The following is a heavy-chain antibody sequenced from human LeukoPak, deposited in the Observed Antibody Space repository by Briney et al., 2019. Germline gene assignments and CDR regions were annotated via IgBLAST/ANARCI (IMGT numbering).Heavy chain of an antibody. J-gene: IGHJ5*02. CDR2: ISSSSSYT. V-gene: IGHV3-11*06. CDR1: GFTFSDYY. CDR3: ARDRDIVATILDP. Sequence: PGGSLRLPCAASGFTFSDYYMSWIRQAPGKGLEWVSYISSSSSYTNYADSVKGRFTISRDNAKNSLYLQMNSLRAEDTAVYYCARDRDIVATILDPWGQGTLVTVSS. D-gene: IGHD5-12*01.